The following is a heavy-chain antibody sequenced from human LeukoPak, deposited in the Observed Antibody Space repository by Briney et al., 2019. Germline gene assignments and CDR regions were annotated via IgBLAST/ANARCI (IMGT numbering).Heavy chain of an antibody. J-gene: IGHJ5*02. V-gene: IGHV1-69*13. D-gene: IGHD3-3*01. CDR3: ARGNYDFWSGYSEYNWFDP. CDR2: IIPIFGTA. Sequence: GASVKVSCKASGGTFSSYAISWVRQAPGQGLEWMGGIIPIFGTANYAQKFQGRVTITADESTSTAYMELSSLRSEDTAVYYCARGNYDFWSGYSEYNWFDPWGQGTLVTVSS. CDR1: GGTFSSYA.